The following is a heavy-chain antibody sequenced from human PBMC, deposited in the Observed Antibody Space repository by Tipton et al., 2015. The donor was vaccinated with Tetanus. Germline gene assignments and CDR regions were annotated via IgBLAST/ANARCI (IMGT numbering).Heavy chain of an antibody. Sequence: LRLSCAVYGGTFNNYFWTWIRQPPGKGLEWIGEINYDGSTNYSPSFKSRVTISLDTSKTHFYLNLSSVTAADTAVYYCARPIKQWLVPVDSWGQGTLATVSS. CDR2: INYDGST. V-gene: IGHV4-34*01. J-gene: IGHJ4*02. D-gene: IGHD6-19*01. CDR3: ARPIKQWLVPVDS. CDR1: GGTFNNYF.